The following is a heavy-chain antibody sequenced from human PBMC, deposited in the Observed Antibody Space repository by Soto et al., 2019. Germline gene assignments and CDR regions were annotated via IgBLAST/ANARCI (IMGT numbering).Heavy chain of an antibody. CDR1: GFTFSSYW. CDR3: ARVGATRWNYYYYGMDV. Sequence: GGSLRLSCAASGFTFSSYWVSWVRQAPGKGLEWVANIKQDGSEKYYVDSVKGRFTISRDNAKNSLYLQMNSLRAEDTAVYYCARVGATRWNYYYYGMDVWGQGTTVTVSS. J-gene: IGHJ6*02. CDR2: IKQDGSEK. D-gene: IGHD1-26*01. V-gene: IGHV3-7*03.